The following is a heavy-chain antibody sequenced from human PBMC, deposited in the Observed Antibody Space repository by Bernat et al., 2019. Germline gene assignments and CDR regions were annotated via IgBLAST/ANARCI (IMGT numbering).Heavy chain of an antibody. Sequence: EVQLVESGGGLVQPGGSLRLSCAASGFTFSIYWMSWVRQAPGKGLEWVANIKEDGSEKYYVDSVKGRFTISRDNAKNSLYLQMNSLRAEDTAVYYCATVSGSPGNDWGQGTLVTVSS. CDR2: IKEDGSEK. CDR3: ATVSGSPGND. CDR1: GFTFSIYW. V-gene: IGHV3-7*03. J-gene: IGHJ4*02. D-gene: IGHD1-26*01.